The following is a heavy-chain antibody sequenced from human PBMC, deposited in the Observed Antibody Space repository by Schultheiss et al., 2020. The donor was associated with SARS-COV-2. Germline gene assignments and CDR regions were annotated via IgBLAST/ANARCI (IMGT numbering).Heavy chain of an antibody. Sequence: SQTLSLTCTVSGGSISSGSYYWSWIRQPAGKGLEWIGYIYYSGSTYYNPSLKSRVTISVDTSKNQFSLKLSSVTAADTAVYYCARVPSSGWHDAFDIWGQGTMVTVSS. CDR1: GGSISSGSYY. D-gene: IGHD6-19*01. V-gene: IGHV4-61*10. CDR3: ARVPSSGWHDAFDI. CDR2: IYYSGST. J-gene: IGHJ3*02.